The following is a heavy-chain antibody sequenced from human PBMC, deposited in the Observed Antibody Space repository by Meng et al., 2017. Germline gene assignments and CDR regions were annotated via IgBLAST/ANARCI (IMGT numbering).Heavy chain of an antibody. J-gene: IGHJ6*02. D-gene: IGHD4-17*01. CDR1: GFTFSDYY. V-gene: IGHV3-11*01. Sequence: GESLKISCAASGFTFSDYYMSWIRQAPGKGLEWVSYISSSGSTIYYADSVTGRFTISRDNAKTSLYLQLNSLRAEITAVYYCARDLSPVYGDYHSDGTRPRYYYYSCGMDVWGQGTTVTVSS. CDR2: ISSSGSTI. CDR3: ARDLSPVYGDYHSDGTRPRYYYYSCGMDV.